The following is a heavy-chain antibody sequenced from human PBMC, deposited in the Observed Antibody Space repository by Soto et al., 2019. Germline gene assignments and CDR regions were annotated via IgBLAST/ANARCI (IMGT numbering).Heavy chain of an antibody. Sequence: GGSLRLSCAASGFTFSSYGMHWVRQAPGKGLEWVAVIWYDGSNKYYADSVKGRFTISRDNSKNTLYLQMNSLRAEDTAVYYCARDMGRDYYYGMDVWGQGTTVTVSS. CDR2: IWYDGSNK. CDR1: GFTFSSYG. CDR3: ARDMGRDYYYGMDV. V-gene: IGHV3-33*01. J-gene: IGHJ6*02. D-gene: IGHD3-10*01.